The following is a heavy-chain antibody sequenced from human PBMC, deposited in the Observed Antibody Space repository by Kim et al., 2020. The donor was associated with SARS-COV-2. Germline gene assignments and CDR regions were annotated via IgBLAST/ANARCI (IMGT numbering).Heavy chain of an antibody. CDR3: ARVGYDYVWGSYRDYYYYYGMDV. Sequence: GGSLRLSCAASGFTFSDYYMSWIRQAPGKGLERVSYISSSSSYTNYADSVKGRFTISRDNAKNSLYLEMNSLRAEDTAVYYCARVGYDYVWGSYRDYYYYYGMDVWGERTTVTVSA. J-gene: IGHJ6*04. V-gene: IGHV3-11*05. D-gene: IGHD3-16*02. CDR2: ISSSSSYT. CDR1: GFTFSDYY.